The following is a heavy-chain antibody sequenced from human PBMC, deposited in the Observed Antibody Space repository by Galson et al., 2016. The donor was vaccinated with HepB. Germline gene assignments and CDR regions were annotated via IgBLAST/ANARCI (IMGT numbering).Heavy chain of an antibody. CDR3: ARALYGGAAA. CDR1: GGSFSVYY. D-gene: IGHD4/OR15-4a*01. Sequence: LSLTCAVYGGSFSVYYWSWIRQPPGKGLEWIGEINNSGSTNYNPSLKSRVTISADTAKNQFFLSLSSVTAADTAVYYCARALYGGAAAWGQGTLVTVSS. J-gene: IGHJ4*02. CDR2: INNSGST. V-gene: IGHV4-34*01.